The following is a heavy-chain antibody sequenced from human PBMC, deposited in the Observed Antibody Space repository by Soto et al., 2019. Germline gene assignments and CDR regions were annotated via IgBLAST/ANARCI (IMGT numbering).Heavy chain of an antibody. CDR3: AREVGHMDV. Sequence: GASVKVSGKASGYTFTTYGINWVRQAPGQGLEWMGWVSPYNGDTTYAQKVQGRVTMTTDTSTRTAYLELRSLRSDDTAVYYCAREVGHMDVWGQGTTVTVSS. V-gene: IGHV1-18*04. CDR2: VSPYNGDT. CDR1: GYTFTTYG. J-gene: IGHJ6*02.